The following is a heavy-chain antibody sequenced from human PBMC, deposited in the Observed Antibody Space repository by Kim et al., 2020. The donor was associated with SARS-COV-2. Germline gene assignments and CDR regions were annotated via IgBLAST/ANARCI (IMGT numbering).Heavy chain of an antibody. CDR2: INAGNGNT. Sequence: ASVKVSCKASGYTFTSYAMHWVRQAPGQRLEWMGWINAGNGNTKYSQKFQGRVTITRDTSASTAYMELSSLRSEDTAVYYCAREGLGYCSGGSCYPSDYWGQGTLVTVSS. V-gene: IGHV1-3*01. CDR1: GYTFTSYA. CDR3: AREGLGYCSGGSCYPSDY. D-gene: IGHD2-15*01. J-gene: IGHJ4*02.